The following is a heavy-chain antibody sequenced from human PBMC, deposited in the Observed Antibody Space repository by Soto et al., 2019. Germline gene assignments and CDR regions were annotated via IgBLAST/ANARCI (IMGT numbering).Heavy chain of an antibody. V-gene: IGHV3-33*01. D-gene: IGHD3-10*01. Sequence: VHLVESGGGVVQPERSLTLSCAASGFTFSSYGMHWVRQAPGKGLEWVAVIWHDGMNKYYADSVRGRFTISRDNSKNTLYLQMNSLRAEDTAVYYCARDRGSDDPIDYWGQATLVTVSS. CDR3: ARDRGSDDPIDY. CDR1: GFTFSSYG. CDR2: IWHDGMNK. J-gene: IGHJ4*02.